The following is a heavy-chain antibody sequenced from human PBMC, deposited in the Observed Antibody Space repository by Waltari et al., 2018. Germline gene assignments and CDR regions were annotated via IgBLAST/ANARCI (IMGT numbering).Heavy chain of an antibody. CDR2: ITRIFETA. J-gene: IGHJ4*02. CDR3: AGGVGSYSYGLYYFDY. CDR1: GGTFSSYA. Sequence: QVQLVQSGAEVKKPGSSVKVSCKASGGTFSSYAISWVRQAPGQGLEWMGWITRIFETASDPHKAQGRATITADESTSTAYRGLSSLRSEDTAVYYCAGGVGSYSYGLYYFDYWGQGTLVTVSS. V-gene: IGHV1-69*01. D-gene: IGHD5-18*01.